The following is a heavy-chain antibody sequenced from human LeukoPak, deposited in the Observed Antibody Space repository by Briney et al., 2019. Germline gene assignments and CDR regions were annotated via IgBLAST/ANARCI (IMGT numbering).Heavy chain of an antibody. Sequence: GGSLTLSCAASGFTFDDYGMSWVRPTPGKGLEWVSCIHRNGGNTGYGGSVRGRLTLSRDNATNSMYLQMNSLRAEDTALYYCARYLRKRYGVGGDYYVYMDVWGKGTTVTVSS. V-gene: IGHV3-20*04. CDR3: ARYLRKRYGVGGDYYVYMDV. CDR1: GFTFDDYG. J-gene: IGHJ6*03. D-gene: IGHD3-16*01. CDR2: IHRNGGNT.